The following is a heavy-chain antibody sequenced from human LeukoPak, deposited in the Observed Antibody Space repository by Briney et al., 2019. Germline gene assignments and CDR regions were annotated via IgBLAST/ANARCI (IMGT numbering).Heavy chain of an antibody. J-gene: IGHJ5*02. CDR1: GGSISSGSYY. Sequence: KPSETLSLTCTVSGGSISSGSYYWSWIRQPDGKGLEWIGRSYIRGSTDYNPSLKSRATISVDTSKNQFSLKLNSVTAADTAVCYCARIGYGSGSPTNLWGQGTLVTVSS. CDR2: SYIRGST. V-gene: IGHV4-61*02. CDR3: ARIGYGSGSPTNL. D-gene: IGHD3-10*01.